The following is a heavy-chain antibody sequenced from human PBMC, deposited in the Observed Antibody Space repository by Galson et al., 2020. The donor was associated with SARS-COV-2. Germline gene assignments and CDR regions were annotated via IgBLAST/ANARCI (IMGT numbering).Heavy chain of an antibody. CDR2: ISYDGSNK. CDR3: ARGCSSTSCYLGDAFDI. CDR1: GFTFSSYA. V-gene: IGHV3-30-3*01. J-gene: IGHJ3*02. Sequence: GGSLRLYCAASGFTFSSYAMHWVRQAPGKGLEWVAVISYDGSNKYYADSVKGRFTISRDNSKNTLYLQMNSLRAEDTAVYYCARGCSSTSCYLGDAFDIWGQGTMVTVSS. D-gene: IGHD2-2*01.